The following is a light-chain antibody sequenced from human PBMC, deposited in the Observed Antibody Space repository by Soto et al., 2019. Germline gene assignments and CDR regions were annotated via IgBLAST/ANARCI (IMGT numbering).Light chain of an antibody. CDR1: QSVSSY. Sequence: EIVLTQSPATLSLSPGERATLSCRASQSVSSYSAWYQQKPGQAPRLLIYDASNRATGIPARFSGSGSGTDFTLTISSLEAEDFAVYYCQPRSNWPWTFGQGTKVEIK. CDR2: DAS. CDR3: QPRSNWPWT. V-gene: IGKV3-11*01. J-gene: IGKJ1*01.